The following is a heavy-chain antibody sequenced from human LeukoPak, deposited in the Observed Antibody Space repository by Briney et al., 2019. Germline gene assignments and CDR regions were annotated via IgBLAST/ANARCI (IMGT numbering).Heavy chain of an antibody. D-gene: IGHD5-18*01. CDR2: MSGSGGST. J-gene: IGHJ4*02. V-gene: IGHV3-23*01. CDR1: GFIFSRYA. CDR3: AKEVTTFDY. Sequence: PGGSLRLSCAASGFIFSRYAVSWARHAPGEGLEWVSGMSGSGGSTYYADSVKGRFTISRDSPKYTVYLQMNSLRAEDTAVYYCAKEVTTFDYWGQGALVTVSS.